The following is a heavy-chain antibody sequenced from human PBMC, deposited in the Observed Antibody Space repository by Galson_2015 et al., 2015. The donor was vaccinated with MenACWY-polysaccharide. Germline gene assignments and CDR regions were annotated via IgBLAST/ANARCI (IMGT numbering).Heavy chain of an antibody. Sequence: SLRLSCAVSGFTVRSNYMSWVRQAPGKGLEWVSVIYSGGSTYYADSVRGRFTVSRDISKNTMYLQMNSLRAEDTAVYYCATSGTYGYYFDYWGQGTLVTVSS. V-gene: IGHV3-53*01. CDR3: ATSGTYGYYFDY. D-gene: IGHD1-26*01. CDR2: IYSGGST. CDR1: GFTVRSNY. J-gene: IGHJ4*02.